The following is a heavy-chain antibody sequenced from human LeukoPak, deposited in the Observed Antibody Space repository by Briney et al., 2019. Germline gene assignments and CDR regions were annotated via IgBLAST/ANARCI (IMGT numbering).Heavy chain of an antibody. Sequence: SETLSLTCTVSGGSISSYYWSWIRQPPGKGREWIGYIYYSGSTNYNPSLKSRVTISVDTSKNQFSLKLSSVTAADTAVYYCARFRNVMITFGGVIVHDAFDIWGQGTMVTVSS. CDR1: GGSISSYY. J-gene: IGHJ3*02. CDR3: ARFRNVMITFGGVIVHDAFDI. D-gene: IGHD3-16*02. V-gene: IGHV4-59*08. CDR2: IYYSGST.